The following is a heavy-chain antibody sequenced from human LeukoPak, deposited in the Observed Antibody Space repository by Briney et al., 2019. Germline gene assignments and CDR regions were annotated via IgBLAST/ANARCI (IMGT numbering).Heavy chain of an antibody. CDR3: VRDPDILTGIAFDI. CDR1: GFTVSNNY. Sequence: GGSLRLSCAASGFTVSNNYMSWVRQAPGKGLEWVSVIYSGANTYYADSVKGRFTISRDNAKNSLYLQMNSLRAEDTAVYYCVRDPDILTGIAFDIWGQGTMVTVSS. CDR2: IYSGANT. V-gene: IGHV3-53*01. D-gene: IGHD3-9*01. J-gene: IGHJ3*02.